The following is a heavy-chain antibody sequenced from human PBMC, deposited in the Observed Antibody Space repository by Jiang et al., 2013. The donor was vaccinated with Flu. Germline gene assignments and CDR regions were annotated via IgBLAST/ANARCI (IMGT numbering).Heavy chain of an antibody. CDR3: ARDIDFWSGELGDYYYYGLDV. J-gene: IGHJ6*02. CDR2: INAGNGNT. CDR1: GYTFSNYA. Sequence: KPGASVKVSCKASGYTFSNYAIHWVRQAPGQRLEWMGWINAGNGNTKYSQRFQGRVTITSYPSASIAYMDLSNLRSEDTAIYHCARDIDFWSGELGDYYYYGLDVWGQ. D-gene: IGHD3-3*01. V-gene: IGHV1-3*01.